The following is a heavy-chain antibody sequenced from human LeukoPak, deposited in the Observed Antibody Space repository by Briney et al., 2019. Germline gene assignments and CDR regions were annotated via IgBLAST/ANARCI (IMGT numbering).Heavy chain of an antibody. CDR3: ARQIAVAGKAGLDY. J-gene: IGHJ4*02. CDR1: GGSISSGGYY. Sequence: PSETLSLTCTVSGGSISSGGYYWTWIRQPAGKGLEWNGRIYTTGSTNYNPSLNSRVTMSVDTSKNQFSLKLSSVTAADTAVYYCARQIAVAGKAGLDYWGQGTLVTVSS. D-gene: IGHD6-19*01. CDR2: IYTTGST. V-gene: IGHV4-61*02.